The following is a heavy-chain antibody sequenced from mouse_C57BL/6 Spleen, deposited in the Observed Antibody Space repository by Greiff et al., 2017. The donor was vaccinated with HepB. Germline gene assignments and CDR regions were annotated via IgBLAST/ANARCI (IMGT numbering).Heavy chain of an antibody. CDR3: ARNYGSREEVLDY. Sequence: QVHVKQPGTELVKPGASVKLSCKASGYTFTSYWMHWVKQRPGQGLEWIGNINPSNGGTNYNEKFKSKATLTVDKSSSTAYMQLSSLTSEDSAVYYCARNYGSREEVLDYWGQGTTLTVSS. V-gene: IGHV1-53*01. CDR2: INPSNGGT. J-gene: IGHJ2*01. D-gene: IGHD1-1*01. CDR1: GYTFTSYW.